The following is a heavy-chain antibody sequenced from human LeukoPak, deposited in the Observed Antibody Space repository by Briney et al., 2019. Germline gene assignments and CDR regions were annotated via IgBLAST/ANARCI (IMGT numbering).Heavy chain of an antibody. CDR2: IRFDGSNK. CDR3: AKVGQITMIVVVKGYYFDY. D-gene: IGHD3-22*01. Sequence: GGSLRLSCAASGFTFSSYGMHWVRQAPGKGLEWVAFIRFDGSNKYYADSVKGRFTISRDNSKNTLYLQMNSLRAEDTAVYYCAKVGQITMIVVVKGYYFDYWGQGTLVTVSS. J-gene: IGHJ4*02. CDR1: GFTFSSYG. V-gene: IGHV3-30*02.